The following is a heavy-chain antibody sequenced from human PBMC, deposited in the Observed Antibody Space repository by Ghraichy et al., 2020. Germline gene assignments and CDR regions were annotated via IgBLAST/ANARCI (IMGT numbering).Heavy chain of an antibody. V-gene: IGHV4-34*01. CDR2: INHTGST. J-gene: IGHJ4*02. Sequence: SQTLSLTCAVSGGSFSGYYWSWIRQPPGKGLEWIGEINHTGSTSYNPSLKNRLTISVDTSKNHFSLKLTSVTAADTAVYFCARARGYSSSSLGYWGQGILVTVSS. D-gene: IGHD6-13*01. CDR3: ARARGYSSSSLGY. CDR1: GGSFSGYY.